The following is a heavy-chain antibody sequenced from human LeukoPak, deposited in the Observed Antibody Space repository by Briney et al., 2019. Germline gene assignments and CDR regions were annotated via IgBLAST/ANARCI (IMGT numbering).Heavy chain of an antibody. D-gene: IGHD3-3*01. CDR2: IYYSGST. CDR3: ARASGGSITIFGVVNFENYYYMDV. V-gene: IGHV4-59*01. J-gene: IGHJ6*03. Sequence: SETLSLTCTVSGGSISSYYWSWIRQPPGKGLEWIGYIYYSGSTNYNPSLKSRVTISVDTSKNQFSLKLSSVTAADTAVYYCARASGGSITIFGVVNFENYYYMDVWGKGTTVTVSS. CDR1: GGSISSYY.